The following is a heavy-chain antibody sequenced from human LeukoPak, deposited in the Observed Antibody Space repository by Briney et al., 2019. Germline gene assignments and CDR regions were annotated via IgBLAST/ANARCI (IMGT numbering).Heavy chain of an antibody. Sequence: KPSETLSLTCSVSGGSISRGAYYWSWIRQHPGEGLEWIGYIYSSRRTYYSPSLKSRVTMSIDTSKNQFSLKLGSVTAADTAVYYCARETCGYHNCFDPWGQGTLVTVSS. CDR3: ARETCGYHNCFDP. D-gene: IGHD3-16*02. CDR1: GGSISRGAYY. V-gene: IGHV4-31*03. CDR2: IYSSRRT. J-gene: IGHJ5*02.